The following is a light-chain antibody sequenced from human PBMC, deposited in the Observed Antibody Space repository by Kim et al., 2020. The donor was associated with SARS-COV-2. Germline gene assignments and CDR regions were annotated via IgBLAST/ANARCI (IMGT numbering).Light chain of an antibody. CDR1: QSVSSSY. V-gene: IGKV3-20*01. Sequence: EIVLTQSPGTLSLSPGERATLSCRASQSVSSSYLAWYQQKPGQAPRLLIYGASSRATGIPDRFSGSGSGTDFTLTISRLEPEDFAMYYCQQYGSSPPRTFGQGTKLEI. CDR2: GAS. CDR3: QQYGSSPPRT. J-gene: IGKJ2*01.